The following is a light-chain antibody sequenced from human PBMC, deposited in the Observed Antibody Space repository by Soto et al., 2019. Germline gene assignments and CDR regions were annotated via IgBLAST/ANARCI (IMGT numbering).Light chain of an antibody. Sequence: EIVMTQSPATLSVSPGDGAPLSCRASQSVDRNLDWYQQKPGQAPRLLIYDVSNRAAGVPARFSGSESGTDFTLTISSLEPEDFEIYYCQQRNYWQVTFGQGTRLEIK. V-gene: IGKV3D-11*02. CDR3: QQRNYWQVT. CDR2: DVS. CDR1: QSVDRN. J-gene: IGKJ5*01.